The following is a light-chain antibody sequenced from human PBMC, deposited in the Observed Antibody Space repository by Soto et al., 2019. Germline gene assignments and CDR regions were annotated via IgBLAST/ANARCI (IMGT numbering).Light chain of an antibody. CDR2: GAS. J-gene: IGKJ3*01. Sequence: ESVLTQSPGTLSMSPGERATLSCRASQSVSSSYSAWYQQKPGQAPRLLIYGASSRATGIPDSFSGSGSGTDFTLTISRLEPEDFAVYYCQQYGSSPFTFGPGTKVDI. CDR1: QSVSSSY. CDR3: QQYGSSPFT. V-gene: IGKV3-20*01.